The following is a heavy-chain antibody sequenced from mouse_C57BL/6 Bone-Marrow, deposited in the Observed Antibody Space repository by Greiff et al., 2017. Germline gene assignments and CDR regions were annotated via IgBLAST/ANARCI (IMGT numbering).Heavy chain of an antibody. CDR1: GFTFSDAW. CDR3: TRRAYYSNYLAY. CDR2: IRNKANNHAT. J-gene: IGHJ3*01. D-gene: IGHD2-5*01. Sequence: EVKVEESGGGLVQPGGSMKLSCAASGFTFSDAWMDWVRQSPEKGLEWVAEIRNKANNHATYYAESVKGRFTISRDDSKSSVYLQMNSLRAEDTGIYYCTRRAYYSNYLAYWGQGTLVTVSA. V-gene: IGHV6-6*01.